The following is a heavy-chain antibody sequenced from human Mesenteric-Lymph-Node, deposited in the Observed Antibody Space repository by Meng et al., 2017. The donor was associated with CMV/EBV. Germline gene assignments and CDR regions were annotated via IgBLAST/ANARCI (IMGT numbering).Heavy chain of an antibody. CDR1: GFIFNNYG. V-gene: IGHV3-30*19. CDR2: ISYDGSNK. Sequence: GGSLRLSCGASGFIFNNYGMHWVRQAPGKGLEWVAVISYDGSNKYYADSVKGRFTISRDNSKNTLYLQMNSLRAEDTAVYYCARDLYSSSSGVNYYYYYGMDVWGQGTKVTVSS. D-gene: IGHD6-6*01. CDR3: ARDLYSSSSGVNYYYYYGMDV. J-gene: IGHJ6*02.